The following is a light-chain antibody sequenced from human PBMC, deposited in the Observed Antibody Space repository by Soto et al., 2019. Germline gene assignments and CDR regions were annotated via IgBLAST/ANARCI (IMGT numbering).Light chain of an antibody. CDR2: EAN. Sequence: QSALTQPASVSGSPGQSITMSCTGTSSDVGSYNVVSWYQQHRGNAPKLMIYEANKRPSGISTRFSGSKSGNTASLTISGLQAEDAADYYCCSYAGSSNWVFGGGTQLTVL. V-gene: IGLV2-23*01. CDR3: CSYAGSSNWV. CDR1: SSDVGSYNV. J-gene: IGLJ3*02.